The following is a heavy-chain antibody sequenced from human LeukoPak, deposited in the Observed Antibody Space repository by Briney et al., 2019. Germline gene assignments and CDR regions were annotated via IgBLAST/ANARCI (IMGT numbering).Heavy chain of an antibody. CDR3: ARDASSGSFSDFDS. V-gene: IGHV3-21*01. CDR1: GFTFSNYR. J-gene: IGHJ4*02. Sequence: KPGGSLRLSCAASGFTFSNYRMNWVRQAPGKGLEWVSSISSSSSYIYYADSVKGRFTISRDSAKNSMYLQMNSLRAEDTAVYYCARDASSGSFSDFDSWGQGTLVTVSS. CDR2: ISSSSSYI. D-gene: IGHD1-26*01.